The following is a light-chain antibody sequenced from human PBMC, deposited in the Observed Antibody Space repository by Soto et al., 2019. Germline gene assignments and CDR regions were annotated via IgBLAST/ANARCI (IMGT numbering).Light chain of an antibody. J-gene: IGKJ1*01. CDR3: QQYKDFPSA. CDR1: QSVNNY. V-gene: IGKV3-15*01. Sequence: EMVMTQSPATLSVSPGERATLSCRASQSVNNYLACYQQRPGQVPRLLIYGASTRATGIPARCSGSGSGTDVNLTISILQSEVVAVYYCQQYKDFPSAFGKGTKVEIK. CDR2: GAS.